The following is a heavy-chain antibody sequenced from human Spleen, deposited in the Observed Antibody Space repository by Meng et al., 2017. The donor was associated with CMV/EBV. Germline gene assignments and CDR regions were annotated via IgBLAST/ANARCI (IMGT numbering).Heavy chain of an antibody. V-gene: IGHV4-59*01. Sequence: SETLSLTCTVSGGSISSYYWNWIRQPPGKGLEWIGSMHYSGNTNYNPSLKSRVTISVDTSKNQFSLKMSSLTAADTAVYYCASARGHTIYGVYLDYWGQGALVTVSS. D-gene: IGHD3-3*01. CDR1: GGSISSYY. J-gene: IGHJ4*02. CDR2: MHYSGNT. CDR3: ASARGHTIYGVYLDY.